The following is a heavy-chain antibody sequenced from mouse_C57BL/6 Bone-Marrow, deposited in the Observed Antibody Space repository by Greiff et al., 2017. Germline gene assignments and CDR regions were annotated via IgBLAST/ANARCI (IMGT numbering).Heavy chain of an antibody. Sequence: VQLQQSGTVLARPGASVKMSCKTSGYTFTSYWMHWVKQRPGQGLEWIGAIYPGNSDTSYNQKFKGKAKLTAVTSASTAYMELSSLTNEDSAVYYCTREAYDGYPHWYFGVWGTGTTVTVSS. CDR2: IYPGNSDT. CDR1: GYTFTSYW. CDR3: TREAYDGYPHWYFGV. V-gene: IGHV1-5*01. D-gene: IGHD2-3*01. J-gene: IGHJ1*03.